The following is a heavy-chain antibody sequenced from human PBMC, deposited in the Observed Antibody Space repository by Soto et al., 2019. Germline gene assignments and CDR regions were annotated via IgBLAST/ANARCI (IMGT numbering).Heavy chain of an antibody. D-gene: IGHD3-10*01. CDR2: IYATGTT. CDR1: GASISGFY. Sequence: PSETLSLTCTVSGASISGFYWSWIRKSAGKGLEWIGRIYATGTTDYNPSLKSRVMMSVDTSKKQFSLKLSSVTAANTAVYYCASQQDTYYYGSGSYFFDYWGQGTLVTVSS. V-gene: IGHV4-4*07. CDR3: ASQQDTYYYGSGSYFFDY. J-gene: IGHJ4*02.